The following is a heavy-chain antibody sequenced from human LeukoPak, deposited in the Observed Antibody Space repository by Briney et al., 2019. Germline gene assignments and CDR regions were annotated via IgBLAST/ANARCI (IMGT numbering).Heavy chain of an antibody. Sequence: SETLSLTCTVSDGSISSYYWSWIRQPAGKGLEWIGRIYHSGSTYYNPSLKSRVTISVDTSKNQFSLKLSSVTAADTAVYYCARAPQLRYCSSTSCYSGFDPWGQGTLVTVSS. CDR3: ARAPQLRYCSSTSCYSGFDP. D-gene: IGHD2-2*01. V-gene: IGHV4-4*07. CDR2: IYHSGST. CDR1: DGSISSYY. J-gene: IGHJ5*02.